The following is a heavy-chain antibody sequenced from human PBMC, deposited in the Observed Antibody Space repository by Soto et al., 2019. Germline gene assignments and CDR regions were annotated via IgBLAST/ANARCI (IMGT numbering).Heavy chain of an antibody. D-gene: IGHD1-1*01. CDR1: GFAFSNYW. V-gene: IGHV3-7*03. Sequence: EVQLVGSGGGLVQPGGSLRLSCAASGFAFSNYWMNWVRQAPGKGLEWVANINEHGSETHDVDSVKGRFTVSRDNAKNSLYLQMNSLRAEDTAVYYCLSFWTDSWGQGSLVTVSS. J-gene: IGHJ4*02. CDR2: INEHGSET. CDR3: LSFWTDS.